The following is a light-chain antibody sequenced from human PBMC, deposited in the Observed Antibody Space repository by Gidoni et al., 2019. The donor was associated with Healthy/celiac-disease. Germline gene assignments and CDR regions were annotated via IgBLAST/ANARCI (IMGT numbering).Light chain of an antibody. CDR2: WAS. V-gene: IGKV4-1*01. J-gene: IGKJ2*01. CDR3: QQYYSTLYT. CDR1: QSVLYSSNNKNY. Sequence: DIVMTQSPDSLAVSLGERATINGKSSQSVLYSSNNKNYLAWYQQKPGQPPKLLIHWASTRESGVPDRFSGSGSGTDFTLTISSLQAEDVAVYYCQQYYSTLYTFGQGTKLEIK.